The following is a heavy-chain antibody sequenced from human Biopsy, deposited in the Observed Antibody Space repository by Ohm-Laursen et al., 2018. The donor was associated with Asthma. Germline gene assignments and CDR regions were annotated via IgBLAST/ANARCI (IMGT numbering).Heavy chain of an antibody. CDR2: IYYSGTT. Sequence: SETLSLTCGLSSGSGGYMRSGNYYWGWIRQPPGKGLEWIGSIYYSGTTYYNPSLESRVTVSEDTSKNQFSLKLTSVTAADTAVYYCVRGSSSWHHGPFHYYYGLDVWGQRTTATVSS. CDR3: VRGSSSWHHGPFHYYYGLDV. V-gene: IGHV4-39*01. D-gene: IGHD6-13*01. CDR1: GGYMRSGNYY. J-gene: IGHJ6*02.